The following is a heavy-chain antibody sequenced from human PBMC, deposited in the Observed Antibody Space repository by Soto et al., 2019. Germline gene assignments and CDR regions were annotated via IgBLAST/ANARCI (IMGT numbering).Heavy chain of an antibody. J-gene: IGHJ4*02. CDR2: IYYSGST. V-gene: IGHV4-59*01. Sequence: QVQLQESGPGLVKPSETLSLTCTVSGGSISSYYWSWIRQPPGKGLEWIGYIYYSGSTNYNPSLKSRVTISVDTSKNQFSLKLSSVTAADTAVYYCARSPLVLRLPLEFGYWGQGTLVTVSS. D-gene: IGHD3-3*01. CDR1: GGSISSYY. CDR3: ARSPLVLRLPLEFGY.